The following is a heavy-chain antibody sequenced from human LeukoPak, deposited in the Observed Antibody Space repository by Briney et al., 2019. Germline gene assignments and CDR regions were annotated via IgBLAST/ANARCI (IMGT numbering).Heavy chain of an antibody. Sequence: GGFLRLSCAASGFTVSSNSMTWVRQAPGKGLEWVSILYNGGGANYADSVKGRFTISRDNSRNTLFLQMNSLRAEDTAVDYCARRDTTGWYHHFDYWGQGTLVTVSS. CDR3: ARRDTTGWYHHFDY. D-gene: IGHD6-19*01. CDR2: LYNGGGA. V-gene: IGHV3-53*01. CDR1: GFTVSSNS. J-gene: IGHJ4*02.